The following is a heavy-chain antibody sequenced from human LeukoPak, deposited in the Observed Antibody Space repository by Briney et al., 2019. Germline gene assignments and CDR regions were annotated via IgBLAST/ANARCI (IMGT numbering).Heavy chain of an antibody. D-gene: IGHD7-27*01. CDR1: GFTFSDYD. Sequence: GGSLRLSCAASGFTFSDYDMHWVRQPTGKGLEWVSGIDTAGDTYYSDSVKGRFTISRENTKNSLYLQTNSLRAEDTAVFYCARVGALGDFDYWGQGTLVTVSS. CDR2: IDTAGDT. J-gene: IGHJ4*02. CDR3: ARVGALGDFDY. V-gene: IGHV3-13*01.